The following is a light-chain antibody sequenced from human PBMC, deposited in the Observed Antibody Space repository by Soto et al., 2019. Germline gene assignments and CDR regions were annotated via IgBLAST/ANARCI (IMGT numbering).Light chain of an antibody. CDR1: QSISNN. V-gene: IGKV3-15*01. Sequence: EIVMTQSPATLSVSPGERATISCRASQSISNNLAWYQQKPGQAPRLLIYGASTRATGIPARFSGSGSGTEYTLTISSLQSEDFAVYYCQQYNYRPPLTFGGGTKVDI. J-gene: IGKJ4*01. CDR2: GAS. CDR3: QQYNYRPPLT.